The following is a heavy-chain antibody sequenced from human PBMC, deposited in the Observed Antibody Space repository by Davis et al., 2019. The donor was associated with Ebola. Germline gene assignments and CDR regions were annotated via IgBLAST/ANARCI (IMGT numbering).Heavy chain of an antibody. CDR1: GFTFSSYG. V-gene: IGHV3-33*01. CDR2: IWYDGSNK. Sequence: GESLKISCAASGFTFSSYGMHWVRQAPGKGPEWVAVIWYDGSNKYYADSVKGRFTISRDNSKNTLYLQMNSLRAEDTAVYYCARGFDHSYYYMDVWGKGTTVTVSS. CDR3: ARGFDHSYYYMDV. J-gene: IGHJ6*03.